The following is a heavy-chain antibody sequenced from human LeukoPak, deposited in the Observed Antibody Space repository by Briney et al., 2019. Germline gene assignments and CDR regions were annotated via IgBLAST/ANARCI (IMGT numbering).Heavy chain of an antibody. Sequence: QTLSLTCTVSGGSISSGGYYWSWIRQHPGKGLEWIGYIYYSGSTYYNPSLKSRVTISVDTSKNQFSLKLSSVTAADTAVYYCARVRTSYCSSTSCHGPFDIWGQGTMVTVSS. CDR3: ARVRTSYCSSTSCHGPFDI. CDR1: GGSISSGGYY. V-gene: IGHV4-31*03. D-gene: IGHD2-2*01. J-gene: IGHJ3*02. CDR2: IYYSGST.